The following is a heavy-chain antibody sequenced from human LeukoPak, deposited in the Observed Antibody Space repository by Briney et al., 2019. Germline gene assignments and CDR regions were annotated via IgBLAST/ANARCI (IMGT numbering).Heavy chain of an antibody. CDR2: ISAYNGNT. J-gene: IGHJ3*02. D-gene: IGHD6-13*01. V-gene: IGHV1-18*04. CDR3: ARDWVSQLVGGLDAFDI. CDR1: GYTFTDYL. Sequence: EASVKVSCKASGYTFTDYLLHWVRQAPGQGLEWMGWISAYNGNTNYAQKLQGRVTMTTDTSTSTAYMELRSLRSDDTAVYYCARDWVSQLVGGLDAFDIWGQGTMVTVSS.